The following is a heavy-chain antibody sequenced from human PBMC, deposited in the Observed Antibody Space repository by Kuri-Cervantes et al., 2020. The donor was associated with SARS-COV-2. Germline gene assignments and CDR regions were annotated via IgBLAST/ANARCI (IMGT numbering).Heavy chain of an antibody. J-gene: IGHJ4*02. CDR2: INPSGGST. CDR1: GYTFSSYA. Sequence: ASVKVSCKASGYTFSSYAISWVRQAPGQGLEWMGIINPSGGSTSYAQKFQGRVTMTRDTSTSTVYMELSSLTSEDTAIYYCYCAPKEGFDSWGQGTLVTVSS. CDR3: YCAPKEGFDS. D-gene: IGHD2-21*01. V-gene: IGHV1-46*01.